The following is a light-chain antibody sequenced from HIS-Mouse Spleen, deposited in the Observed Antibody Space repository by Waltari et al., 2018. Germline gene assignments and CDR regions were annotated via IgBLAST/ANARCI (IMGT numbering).Light chain of an antibody. Sequence: QSALTQPASVSGSPGQSITISCTGTSSDVGGYNYVSWYQQPPGKAPKLMIYEVSNRTSGVSNRFSGSKAGNTASLTISGLQAEDEADYYCSSYTSSSTPYVFGTGTKVTVL. CDR1: SSDVGGYNY. CDR3: SSYTSSSTPYV. CDR2: EVS. J-gene: IGLJ1*01. V-gene: IGLV2-14*01.